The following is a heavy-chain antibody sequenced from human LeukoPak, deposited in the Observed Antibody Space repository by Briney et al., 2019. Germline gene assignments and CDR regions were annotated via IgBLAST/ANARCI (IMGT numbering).Heavy chain of an antibody. J-gene: IGHJ4*02. CDR3: VGPYSSGPPFDY. V-gene: IGHV3-7*01. CDR1: GFTFNNYW. D-gene: IGHD6-19*01. Sequence: PGGSLRLSSAASGFTFNNYWMSCVRQAPGKRLEWVANIKPDVMEKYYVDSVKGRFTISRDNAENSLYLQMNSLRVEGTAIYYCVGPYSSGPPFDYWGQGTLVTVSS. CDR2: IKPDVMEK.